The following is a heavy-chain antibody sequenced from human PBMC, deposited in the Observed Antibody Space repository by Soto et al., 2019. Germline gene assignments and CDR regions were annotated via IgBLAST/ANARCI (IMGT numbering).Heavy chain of an antibody. J-gene: IGHJ6*02. Sequence: KPSETLSLTCTVSGGSISSSSYYWGWIRQPPGKGLEWIGSIYYSGSTYYNPSLKSRVTISVDTSKNQFSLKLSSVTAADTAVYYCASLVWSGYYIYYYYGMDVWGQGTTVTVSS. CDR2: IYYSGST. CDR1: GGSISSSSYY. D-gene: IGHD3-3*01. V-gene: IGHV4-39*01. CDR3: ASLVWSGYYIYYYYGMDV.